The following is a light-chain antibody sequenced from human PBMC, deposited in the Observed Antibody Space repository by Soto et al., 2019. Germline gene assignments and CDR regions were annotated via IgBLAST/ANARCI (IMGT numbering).Light chain of an antibody. Sequence: EIVMTQSPATLSVSPGERATLSCRASQSVSSDLAWYHQKPGQAPRLLIYGASTRATGIQARFSGSGSGTEFTLTIRSLQPDDFATYYCKQYNSYSPAFGQGTKVDIK. V-gene: IGKV3-15*01. J-gene: IGKJ1*01. CDR1: QSVSSD. CDR3: KQYNSYSPA. CDR2: GAS.